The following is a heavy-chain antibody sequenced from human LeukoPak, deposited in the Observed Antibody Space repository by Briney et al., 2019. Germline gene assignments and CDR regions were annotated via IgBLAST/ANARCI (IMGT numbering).Heavy chain of an antibody. V-gene: IGHV4-59*12. CDR1: GGSISGFY. J-gene: IGHJ4*02. CDR3: AREGGPYRPLDY. Sequence: SETLSLTCTVSGGSISGFYWSWIRQPPGKGLEWIGYIYDSGRTDYNPSLKSRVTISVDMSENHISLKLTSVTAADTAVYYCAREGGPYRPLDYSGQGTLVTVSS. CDR2: IYDSGRT.